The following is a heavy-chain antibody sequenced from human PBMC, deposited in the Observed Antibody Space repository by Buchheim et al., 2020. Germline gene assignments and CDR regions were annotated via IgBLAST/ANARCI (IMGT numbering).Heavy chain of an antibody. CDR2: ISGSGGST. Sequence: EVQLLESGGGLVQPGGSLRLSCAASGFTFSSYAMSWVRQAPGKGLEWVSAISGSGGSTYYADSVKGRFTISRDNSKNTLYLQMNSLRAEDTAVYYCAKDFMESRDGYMGYYGMDVWGQGTT. V-gene: IGHV3-23*01. D-gene: IGHD5-24*01. CDR3: AKDFMESRDGYMGYYGMDV. CDR1: GFTFSSYA. J-gene: IGHJ6*02.